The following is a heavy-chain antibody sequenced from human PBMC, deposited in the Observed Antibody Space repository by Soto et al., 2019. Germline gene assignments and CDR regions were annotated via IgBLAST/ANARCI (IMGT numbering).Heavy chain of an antibody. D-gene: IGHD3-10*01. V-gene: IGHV4-30-2*01. J-gene: IGHJ4*02. CDR3: ARGRRLLRWFGEISGHLDF. CDR2: IYHSGST. Sequence: SVTLSLTCAVSGSSISSGGYSWSWIRQPPGKGLEWIGYIYHSGSTNYNPCLKSRVTISVDTSKNQSALEQSDVTVAATAVDYCARGRRLLRWFGEISGHLDFWGQGTLVTVSS. CDR1: GSSISSGGYS.